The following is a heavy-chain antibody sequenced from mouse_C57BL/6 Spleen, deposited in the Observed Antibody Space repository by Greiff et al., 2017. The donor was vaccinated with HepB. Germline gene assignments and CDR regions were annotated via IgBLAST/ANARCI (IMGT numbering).Heavy chain of an antibody. CDR2: INYDGSST. J-gene: IGHJ1*03. D-gene: IGHD2-3*01. Sequence: EVKLVESEGGLVQPGSSMKLSCTASGFTFSDYYMAWVRQVPDKGLEWVANINYDGSSTYYLDSLKSRFIISRDNAKNILYLQMSSLKSEDTATYYCARDRNWAYDGYYNWYFDVWGTGTTVTVSS. V-gene: IGHV5-16*01. CDR3: ARDRNWAYDGYYNWYFDV. CDR1: GFTFSDYY.